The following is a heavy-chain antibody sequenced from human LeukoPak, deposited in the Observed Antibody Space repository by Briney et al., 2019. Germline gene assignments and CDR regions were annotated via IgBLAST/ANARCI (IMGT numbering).Heavy chain of an antibody. Sequence: ASVRVSCKASGYTFTTYAMNWVRQAPGQGLEWMGWINTNTGNPTYAQGFTGRFVFSLDTSVSTAYLQISSLKAEDTAVYYCARDGSYSPRCWFDPWGQGTLVTVSS. D-gene: IGHD1-26*01. CDR1: GYTFTTYA. CDR3: ARDGSYSPRCWFDP. V-gene: IGHV7-4-1*02. CDR2: INTNTGNP. J-gene: IGHJ5*02.